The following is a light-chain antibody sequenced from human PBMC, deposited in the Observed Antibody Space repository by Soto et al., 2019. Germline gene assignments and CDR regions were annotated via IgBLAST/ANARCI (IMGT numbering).Light chain of an antibody. CDR3: QQYYSYLT. CDR1: QSISSW. Sequence: DIQMTQYPSTLSASVGDRVIITCRASQSISSWLAWYQQKPGKAPKLLISKASNLESGGPSRFSGSGSGTESPTTVSLQTPDVFATYYDQQYYSYLTFGQGTKVEIK. V-gene: IGKV1-5*03. CDR2: KAS. J-gene: IGKJ1*01.